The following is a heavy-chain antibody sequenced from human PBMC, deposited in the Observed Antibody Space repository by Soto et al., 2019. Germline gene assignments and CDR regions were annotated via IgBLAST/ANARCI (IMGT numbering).Heavy chain of an antibody. V-gene: IGHV6-1*01. CDR2: TYYRSRWYN. D-gene: IGHD1-1*01. CDR1: GDSVSGDSAA. CDR3: AGTTSQHRLYMDV. J-gene: IGHJ6*03. Sequence: PSQTLSLTCAISGDSVSGDSAAWNWVRLSPSRGLEWLARTYYRSRWYNDYAVSVRSRITVNADTSKNQFSLQLTSVTPEDTAIYFCAGTTSQHRLYMDVWGRGTTVTVSS.